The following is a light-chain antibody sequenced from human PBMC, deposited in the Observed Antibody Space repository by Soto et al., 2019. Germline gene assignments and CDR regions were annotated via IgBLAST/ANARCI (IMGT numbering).Light chain of an antibody. CDR3: TSSTSGSLYV. Sequence: LTQAASVSGSPGQSITISCTGTSSDVGGYNYVSWYQQFPGKVPKLLIYNVSNRPSGVSNRFSGSKSGNTASLTISGLQAEDEADYFCTSSTSGSLYVFGTGTKVTVL. CDR1: SSDVGGYNY. V-gene: IGLV2-14*01. CDR2: NVS. J-gene: IGLJ1*01.